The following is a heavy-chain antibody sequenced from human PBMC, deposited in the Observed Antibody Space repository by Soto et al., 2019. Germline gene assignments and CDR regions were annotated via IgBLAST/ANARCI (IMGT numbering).Heavy chain of an antibody. CDR1: GFTFSSYS. CDR2: ISSSSSYI. J-gene: IGHJ6*02. CDR3: ARVDSSSDYYGMDV. Sequence: GGSLRLSCAVSGFTFSSYSMNWVRQAPGKGLEWVSSISSSSSYIYYADSVKGRFTISRDNAKNSLYLQMNSLRAEDTAVYYCARVDSSSDYYGMDVWGQGTTVTVSS. D-gene: IGHD6-6*01. V-gene: IGHV3-21*01.